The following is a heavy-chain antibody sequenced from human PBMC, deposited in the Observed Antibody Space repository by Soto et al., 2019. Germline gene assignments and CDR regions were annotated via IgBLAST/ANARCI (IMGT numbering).Heavy chain of an antibody. V-gene: IGHV5-10-1*01. CDR3: ARQIYDSDTGPNFQYYFDS. J-gene: IGHJ4*02. D-gene: IGHD3-22*01. CDR2: IDPSDSQT. Sequence: GESLKISCEGFDYIFAGYWITWVRQKPGKGLEWMGRIDPSDSQTYYSPSFRGHVTISVTKSITTVFLQWSSLRASDTAMYYCARQIYDSDTGPNFQYYFDSWGQGTPVTVSS. CDR1: DYIFAGYW.